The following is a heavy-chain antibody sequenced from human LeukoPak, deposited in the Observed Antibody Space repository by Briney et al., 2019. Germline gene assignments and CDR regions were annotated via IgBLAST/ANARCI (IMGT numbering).Heavy chain of an antibody. Sequence: SETLSLTCTVSGDSISNYYWNWIRQPPGKGLEWIGYIYYTGSTNYNPSLKSRVTMSVDTSKYQFTLNLKSVTPEDTAVYYCARNLIPEQLVLNFWGQGTLVTVSS. D-gene: IGHD6-13*01. V-gene: IGHV4-59*01. J-gene: IGHJ4*02. CDR2: IYYTGST. CDR1: GDSISNYY. CDR3: ARNLIPEQLVLNF.